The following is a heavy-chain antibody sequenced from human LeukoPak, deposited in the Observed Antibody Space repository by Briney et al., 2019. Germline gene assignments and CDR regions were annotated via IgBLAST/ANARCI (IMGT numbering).Heavy chain of an antibody. CDR2: ISGSGGST. Sequence: PGGSLRLSCAASGFTFSSYSMNWVRQAPGKGLEWVSAISGSGGSTYYADSVKGRFTISRDNSKNTLYLQMNSLRAEDTAVYYCAKALGSGYQFDYWGQGTLVTVSS. CDR3: AKALGSGYQFDY. CDR1: GFTFSSYS. D-gene: IGHD3-22*01. J-gene: IGHJ4*02. V-gene: IGHV3-23*01.